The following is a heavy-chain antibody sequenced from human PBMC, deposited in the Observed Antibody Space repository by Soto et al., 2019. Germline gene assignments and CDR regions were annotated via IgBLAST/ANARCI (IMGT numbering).Heavy chain of an antibody. D-gene: IGHD6-13*01. J-gene: IGHJ5*02. Sequence: SETLSLTCAVSGGSISSGAYSWSWIRQPPGKGLEWVGYIYHSGSTYYSPSLKSRVTISVGTSKNQFSLKLSSVTAADTAVYNCARRERAAGTDWWFDPWGQGTLVTVSS. CDR2: IYHSGST. V-gene: IGHV4-30-2*01. CDR1: GGSISSGAYS. CDR3: ARRERAAGTDWWFDP.